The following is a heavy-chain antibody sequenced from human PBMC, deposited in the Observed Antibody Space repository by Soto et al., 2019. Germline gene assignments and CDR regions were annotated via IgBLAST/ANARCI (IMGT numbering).Heavy chain of an antibody. CDR2: IYYSGST. CDR1: GGSISSYY. CDR3: ARRWGRTFDY. Sequence: TETLSLTCTVSGGSISSYYWSWIRQPPGKGLEWIGYIYYSGSTNYNPSLKSRVTISVDTSKNQFSLKLSSVTAADTAVYYCARRWGRTFDYWGQGTLVTVSS. V-gene: IGHV4-59*08. D-gene: IGHD7-27*01. J-gene: IGHJ4*02.